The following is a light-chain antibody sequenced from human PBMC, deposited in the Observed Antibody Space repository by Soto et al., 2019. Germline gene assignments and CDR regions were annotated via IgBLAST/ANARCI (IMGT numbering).Light chain of an antibody. J-gene: IGKJ5*01. Sequence: EIVLTQSPGTLSLSPGERATLSCRASQSVSSSYLAWYQQKPGQAPRLLIYGASSRATGTPDRFSGSGSGTDFTLTFSRLEPEDFAVYYCQQYGSSPHFGQGTRLEIK. V-gene: IGKV3-20*01. CDR3: QQYGSSPH. CDR1: QSVSSSY. CDR2: GAS.